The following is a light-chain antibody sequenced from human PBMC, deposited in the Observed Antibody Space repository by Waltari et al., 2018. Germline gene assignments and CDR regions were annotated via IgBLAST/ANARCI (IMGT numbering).Light chain of an antibody. J-gene: IGLJ3*02. CDR3: HSRDRIGNHLGV. Sequence: SSELTQDPAVSVALGQTVRITCQGDSLPTYYASWYQQKPGQAPVLVIYGKNNRPSGIPDRFSGSSSGNTASLTITGAKAEDEADYYCHSRDRIGNHLGVFGGGTKLTVL. CDR1: SLPTYY. V-gene: IGLV3-19*01. CDR2: GKN.